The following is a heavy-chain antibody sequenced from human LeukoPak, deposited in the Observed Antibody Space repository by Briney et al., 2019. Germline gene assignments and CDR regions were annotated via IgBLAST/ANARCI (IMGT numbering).Heavy chain of an antibody. J-gene: IGHJ3*02. CDR1: GFSLSTSGMR. CDR3: SRTYRSSGYAFDI. V-gene: IGHV2-70*04. D-gene: IGHD3-22*01. CDR2: IDWDDDK. Sequence: SGPALVKPTQTLTLTCTFSGFSLSTSGMRVSWIRQPPGKALEWLSRIDWDDDKFYSTSLKTRLTISKDTSKSQVVLTMTNMDPVDTATHYCSRTYRSSGYAFDIWGQGAMVTVSS.